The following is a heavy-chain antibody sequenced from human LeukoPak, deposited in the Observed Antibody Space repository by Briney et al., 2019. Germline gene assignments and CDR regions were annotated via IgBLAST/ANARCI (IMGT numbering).Heavy chain of an antibody. CDR2: ISAYNGNT. CDR1: GYTFTSYG. CDR3: ARDPLGNPLDY. Sequence: GASVKVSCKASGYTFTSYGISWVRQAPGQGLEWMGWISAYNGNTNYAQKLQGRVTITADESTSTAYMELSSLRSEDTAVYYCARDPLGNPLDYWGQGTLVTVSS. V-gene: IGHV1-18*01. D-gene: IGHD7-27*01. J-gene: IGHJ4*02.